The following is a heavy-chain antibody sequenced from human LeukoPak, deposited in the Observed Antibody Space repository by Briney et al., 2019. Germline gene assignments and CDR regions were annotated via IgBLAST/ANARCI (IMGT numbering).Heavy chain of an antibody. J-gene: IGHJ6*02. CDR1: GGTFSSYA. D-gene: IGHD3-22*01. V-gene: IGHV1-69*04. CDR2: IIPILGIA. Sequence: SVKVSCKASGGTFSSYAISWVRQAPGQGLEWMGRIIPILGIANYAQKFQGRVTITADKSTSTAYMELSSLRSEDTAVYYCARPDSSGYYDGMDVWGQGTLVTVSS. CDR3: ARPDSSGYYDGMDV.